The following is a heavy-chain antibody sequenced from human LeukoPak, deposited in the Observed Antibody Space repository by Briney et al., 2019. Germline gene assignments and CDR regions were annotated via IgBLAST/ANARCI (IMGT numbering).Heavy chain of an antibody. D-gene: IGHD4-17*01. Sequence: SETLSLTCSVSGVSISGNYWSWIRQPPGKGLEWIGYIFYTGSTNYSPSLQSRVTILLDTSKNQFSLKLSSVSAADTAEYYCARAVNHGYSDYWGQGTLVTVSS. CDR2: IFYTGST. J-gene: IGHJ4*02. CDR3: ARAVNHGYSDY. V-gene: IGHV4-59*01. CDR1: GVSISGNY.